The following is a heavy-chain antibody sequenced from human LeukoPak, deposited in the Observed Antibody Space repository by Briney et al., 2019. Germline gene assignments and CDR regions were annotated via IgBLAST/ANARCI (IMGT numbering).Heavy chain of an antibody. Sequence: AGGSLRLSCAASGFTFSSYAMHWVRQAPGKGLEWVTIISYDGGYKYYADSVKGRFTISRDNAKNSLYLQMNSLRAEDTAVYYCARDLLYYYDSSGYYKHPSPFDYWGQGTLVTVSS. D-gene: IGHD3-22*01. CDR1: GFTFSSYA. J-gene: IGHJ4*02. V-gene: IGHV3-30*04. CDR2: ISYDGGYK. CDR3: ARDLLYYYDSSGYYKHPSPFDY.